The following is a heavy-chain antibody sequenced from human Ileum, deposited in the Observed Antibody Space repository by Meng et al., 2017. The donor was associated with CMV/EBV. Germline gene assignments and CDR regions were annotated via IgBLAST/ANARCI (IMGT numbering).Heavy chain of an antibody. D-gene: IGHD1-1*01. CDR3: AKEITSTTRGAFDL. V-gene: IGHV3-23*01. J-gene: IGHJ3*01. CDR1: GFTFSSYA. Sequence: SGFTFSSYAINWVRQAPGKRLEWVSGITGDGSTTFIADSAKRRFTIFRDNSKNTVSLQVTGLRVEDTATYYCAKEITSTTRGAFDLWGQGTMVTVSS. CDR2: ITGDGSTT.